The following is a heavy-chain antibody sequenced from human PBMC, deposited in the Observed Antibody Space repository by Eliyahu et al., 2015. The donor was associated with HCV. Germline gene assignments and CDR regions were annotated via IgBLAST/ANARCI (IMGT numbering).Heavy chain of an antibody. J-gene: IGHJ4*02. CDR3: ARDPGEMSTGCFDQ. D-gene: IGHD5-24*01. V-gene: IGHV3-33*01. CDR1: GFTFSGHA. Sequence: QVQLVESGGGVVQPGRSLRLSCAASGFTFSGHAMHWVRQAPGKGLEWVAVIWYDGSYKYYPDSVKGRFTISRDNSKNTLYLQMNSLRAEDTAVYYCARDPGEMSTGCFDQWGQGTLVTVSS. CDR2: IWYDGSYK.